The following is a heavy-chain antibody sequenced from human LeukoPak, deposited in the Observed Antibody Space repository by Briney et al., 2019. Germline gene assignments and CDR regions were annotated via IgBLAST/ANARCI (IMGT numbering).Heavy chain of an antibody. D-gene: IGHD3-10*01. J-gene: IGHJ4*02. CDR2: INSDGSST. CDR1: GFTFSRYL. V-gene: IGHV3-74*01. Sequence: PGGSLRLSCAASGFTFSRYLMHWVRQGPGKGLVWVSRINSDGSSTSYADSVKGRFTISRDNAKNTLYLQMNSLRAEDTAVYYCARERVMYYYGAGSPDYWGQGTLVTVSS. CDR3: ARERVMYYYGAGSPDY.